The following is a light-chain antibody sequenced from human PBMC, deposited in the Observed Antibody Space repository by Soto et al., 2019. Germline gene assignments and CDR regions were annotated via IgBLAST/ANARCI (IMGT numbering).Light chain of an antibody. J-gene: IGLJ1*01. Sequence: QSALTQPRSVSGSPGQSVTISCTGTSSDVGGYNYVSWYQQYPGKAPKLMICDVSKRPSGVPDRFSGSKSGNTASLTISGLQAEDEADYYCCSYAGGPYVFGTGTKLTVL. CDR1: SSDVGGYNY. CDR3: CSYAGGPYV. CDR2: DVS. V-gene: IGLV2-11*01.